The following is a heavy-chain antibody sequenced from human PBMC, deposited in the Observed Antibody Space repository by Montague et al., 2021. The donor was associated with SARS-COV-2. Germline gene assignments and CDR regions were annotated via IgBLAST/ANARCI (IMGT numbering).Heavy chain of an antibody. V-gene: IGHV4-4*02. CDR2: IYNTGST. D-gene: IGHD1-26*01. J-gene: IGHJ4*02. CDR1: GDSISTDNW. CDR3: ARKGSGRSDLAH. Sequence: SETLSLTCAVSGDSISTDNWRTWVRPPPGKGLWWVGEIYNTGSTNYKPSIKRRVSMSVAKSWNQFSMRLTAVTAADTVFYYCARKGSGRSDLAHWGQGTLVTVSP.